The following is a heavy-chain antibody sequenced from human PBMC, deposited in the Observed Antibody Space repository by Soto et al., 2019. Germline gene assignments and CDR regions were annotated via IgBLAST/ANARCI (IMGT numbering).Heavy chain of an antibody. Sequence: SETLSLTCAVYGGSFSGYYWSWIRQPPGKGLEWIGEINHSGSTNYNPSLKSRVTISVDTSKNQFSLKLSSVTAADTAVYYCARQGDILTGGSFDIWGQGTMVTVSS. J-gene: IGHJ3*02. CDR3: ARQGDILTGGSFDI. D-gene: IGHD3-9*01. V-gene: IGHV4-34*01. CDR2: INHSGST. CDR1: GGSFSGYY.